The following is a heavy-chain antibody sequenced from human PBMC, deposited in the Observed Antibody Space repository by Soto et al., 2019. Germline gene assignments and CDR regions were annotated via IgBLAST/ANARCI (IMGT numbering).Heavy chain of an antibody. CDR1: GGPISSYY. CDR2: IYYSGST. D-gene: IGHD3-9*01. CDR3: ARIRDDILTGYLYYYMDV. V-gene: IGHV4-59*01. Sequence: PSETLSLTCTVSGGPISSYYWSWIRQPPGKGLEWIGYIYYSGSTNYNPSLKSRVTISVDTSKNQFSLKLSSVTAADTAVYYCARIRDDILTGYLYYYMDVWGKGTTVTVSS. J-gene: IGHJ6*03.